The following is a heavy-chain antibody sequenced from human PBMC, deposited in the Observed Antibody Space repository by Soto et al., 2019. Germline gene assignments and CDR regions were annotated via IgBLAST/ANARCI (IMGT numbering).Heavy chain of an antibody. CDR2: IYSNGKA. V-gene: IGHV4-4*07. D-gene: IGHD6-19*01. CDR3: LRERTYQMAGDDNVDT. Sequence: SETLSITCTVSDGSLSNDNWNWFRQSAGKGLEWIGRIYSNGKAYYNPSLKSRVTMSLDTLNNQVSLRPSSVTAADTAKYYCLRERTYQMAGDDNVDTWGLGRMVT. J-gene: IGHJ3*02. CDR1: DGSLSNDN.